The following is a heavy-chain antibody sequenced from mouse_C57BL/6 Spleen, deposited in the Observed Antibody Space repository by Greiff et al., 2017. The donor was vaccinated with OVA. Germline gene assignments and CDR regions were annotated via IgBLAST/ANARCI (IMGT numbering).Heavy chain of an antibody. CDR1: GFTFSSYA. D-gene: IGHD4-1*01. CDR3: TREDPGKGFAY. Sequence: EVKVVESGEGLVKPGGSLKLSCAASGFTFSSYAMSWVRQTPEKRLEWVAYISSGGDYIYYADTVKGRFTISRDNARNTLYLQMSSLKSEDTAMYYCTREDPGKGFAYWGQGTLVTVSA. V-gene: IGHV5-9-1*02. CDR2: ISSGGDYI. J-gene: IGHJ3*01.